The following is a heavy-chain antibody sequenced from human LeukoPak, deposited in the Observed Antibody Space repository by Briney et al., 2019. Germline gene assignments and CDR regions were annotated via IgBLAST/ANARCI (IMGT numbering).Heavy chain of an antibody. CDR3: AKDISLSSGWLH. CDR1: GFTFSSYW. CDR2: INSDGSST. J-gene: IGHJ4*02. D-gene: IGHD6-19*01. V-gene: IGHV3-74*01. Sequence: PGGSLRLSCAASGFTFSSYWMHWVRQAPGKGLVWVSRINSDGSSTSYADSVKGRFTISRDNAKNTLYLQMSSLRAEDTALYFCAKDISLSSGWLHWGQGTLVTVSS.